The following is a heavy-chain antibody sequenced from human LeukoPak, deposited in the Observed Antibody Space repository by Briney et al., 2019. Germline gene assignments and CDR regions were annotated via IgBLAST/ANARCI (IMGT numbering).Heavy chain of an antibody. J-gene: IGHJ4*02. D-gene: IGHD3-22*01. CDR2: TSGGGDAA. CDR1: GFSFSGYA. V-gene: IGHV3-23*01. Sequence: QSGGSLRLSCIASGFSFSGYAMSWVRQAPGKGLEWVSATSGGGDAAYYADSVKGRFTISRDNSKNTLYLQMNSLRAEDTAVYYCPRKYDSSGYFDYWGRGTLVTVSS. CDR3: PRKYDSSGYFDY.